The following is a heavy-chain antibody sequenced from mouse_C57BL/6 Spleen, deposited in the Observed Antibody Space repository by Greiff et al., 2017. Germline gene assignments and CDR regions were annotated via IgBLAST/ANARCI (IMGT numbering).Heavy chain of an antibody. Sequence: QVQLQQPGAELVKPGASVKLSCKASGYTFTSYWMHWVKQRPGQGLEWIGMIHPNSGSTNYNEKFKSKATLTVDKSSSTAYMQLSSLTSEDSAVYYCAREDLRYAIDYWGQGTSVTVSS. CDR1: GYTFTSYW. V-gene: IGHV1-64*01. CDR3: AREDLRYAIDY. CDR2: IHPNSGST. J-gene: IGHJ4*01.